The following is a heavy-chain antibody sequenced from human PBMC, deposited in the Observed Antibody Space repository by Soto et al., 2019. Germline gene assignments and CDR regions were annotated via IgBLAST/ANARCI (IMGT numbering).Heavy chain of an antibody. CDR2: IYPGDSDT. V-gene: IGHV5-51*01. CDR1: GYSFTSYW. J-gene: IGHJ6*02. Sequence: GESLKISCKGSGYSFTSYWIGWVRQMPGKGLEWMGIIYPGDSDTRYSPSFQGQVTISADKSISTAYLQWSSLKASDTAMYYCARQYGSGRPYYYYYGMDVWGQGTTVTVSS. D-gene: IGHD3-10*01. CDR3: ARQYGSGRPYYYYYGMDV.